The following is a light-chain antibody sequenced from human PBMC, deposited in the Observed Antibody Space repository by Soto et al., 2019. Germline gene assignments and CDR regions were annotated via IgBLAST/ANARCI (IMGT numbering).Light chain of an antibody. V-gene: IGLV2-23*01. Sequence: QSVLTQPASVSGSPGQSITISCTGTSSDVGTYNLVSWYQQHPGKAPKFLIYEDTKRPSGVSNRFSGSKSGNTASLTISGLQAEDEADYYCCSYAGGTSLVFGGGTKLT. CDR2: EDT. J-gene: IGLJ3*02. CDR1: SSDVGTYNL. CDR3: CSYAGGTSLV.